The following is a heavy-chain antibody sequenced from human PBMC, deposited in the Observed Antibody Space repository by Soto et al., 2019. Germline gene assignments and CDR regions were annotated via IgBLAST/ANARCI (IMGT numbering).Heavy chain of an antibody. CDR2: ISWNSGSI. J-gene: IGHJ4*02. V-gene: IGHV3-9*01. D-gene: IGHD3-3*01. CDR3: ARSLQTALGPYYDFWSGYRYPFDY. Sequence: GGSLRLSCAASGFTFDDYAMHWVRQAPGKGLEWVSGISWNSGSIGYADSVKGRFTISRDNAKNSLYLQMNSLRAEDTALYYCARSLQTALGPYYDFWSGYRYPFDYWGQGTLVTVSS. CDR1: GFTFDDYA.